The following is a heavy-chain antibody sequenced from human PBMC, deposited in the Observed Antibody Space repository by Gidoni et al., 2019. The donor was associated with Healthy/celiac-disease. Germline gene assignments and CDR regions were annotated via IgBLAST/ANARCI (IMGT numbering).Heavy chain of an antibody. J-gene: IGHJ5*02. CDR1: GNTFTGYC. D-gene: IGHD3-3*01. V-gene: IGHV1-2*02. Sequence: QVQLVQSGAEVKKPGASVKVSCKASGNTFTGYCMHWVRQAPGQGLEWMGWINPNSGGTNYAQKFQGRVTMTRDTSISTAYMELSMLRSDDTAVYYCARGPGDYDFWSGYYVNWFDPWGQGTLVTVSS. CDR3: ARGPGDYDFWSGYYVNWFDP. CDR2: INPNSGGT.